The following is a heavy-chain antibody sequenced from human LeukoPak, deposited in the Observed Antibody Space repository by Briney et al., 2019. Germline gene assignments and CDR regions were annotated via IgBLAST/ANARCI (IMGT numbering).Heavy chain of an antibody. D-gene: IGHD2-2*01. CDR2: MSHNGGT. J-gene: IGHJ3*02. V-gene: IGHV4-30-2*01. CDR1: GDSISSGGFL. CDR3: ARVIGTNLAFDI. Sequence: SETLSLTCIVSGDSISSGGFLWSWVRQPPGTGLEWIGYMSHNGGTYHNPSLKSRVTISVDSFNNQFSLRLSSVTAADTAAYYCARVIGTNLAFDIWGQGTTVTVSS.